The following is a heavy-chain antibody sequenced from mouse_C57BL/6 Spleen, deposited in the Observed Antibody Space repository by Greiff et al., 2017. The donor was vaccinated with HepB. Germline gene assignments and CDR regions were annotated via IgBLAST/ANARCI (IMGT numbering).Heavy chain of an antibody. J-gene: IGHJ4*01. Sequence: QVHVKQSGAELARPGASVKLSCKASGYTFTSYGISWVKQRTGQGLEWIGEIYPRSGNTYYNEKFKGKATLTADKSSSTAYMELRSLTSEDSAVYFCAREGASMVTNPMDYWGQGTSVTVSS. CDR1: GYTFTSYG. CDR3: AREGASMVTNPMDY. CDR2: IYPRSGNT. V-gene: IGHV1-81*01. D-gene: IGHD2-2*01.